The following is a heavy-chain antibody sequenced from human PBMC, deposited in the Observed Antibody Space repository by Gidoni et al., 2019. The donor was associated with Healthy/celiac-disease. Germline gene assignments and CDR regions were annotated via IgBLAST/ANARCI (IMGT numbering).Heavy chain of an antibody. D-gene: IGHD3-9*01. CDR3: ARDLNPDYDILTGHFDY. CDR1: GYTFTSYA. Sequence: QSGAEVKKPGASVKVSCKASGYTFTSYAMHWVRQAPGQRLEWMGWINAGNGNTKYSQKFQGRVTITRDTSASTAYMELSSLRSEDTAVYYCARDLNPDYDILTGHFDYWGQGTLVTVSS. J-gene: IGHJ4*02. V-gene: IGHV1-3*01. CDR2: INAGNGNT.